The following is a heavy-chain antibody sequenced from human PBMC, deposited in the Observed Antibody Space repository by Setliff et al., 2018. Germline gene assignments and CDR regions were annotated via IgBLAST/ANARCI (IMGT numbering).Heavy chain of an antibody. V-gene: IGHV4-59*01. D-gene: IGHD3-10*01. CDR1: SGSLNSYY. J-gene: IGHJ4*02. Sequence: SETLSLTCTVSSGSLNSYYWSWVRQSPGKGLEWIGFVHFGGDTNYNPSLKSRVTMSAVTSNNQFSLNLRSVTAADTAVYFCARQPSSGAYYNPRPYYFDSWGQGTLVTVSS. CDR3: ARQPSSGAYYNPRPYYFDS. CDR2: VHFGGDT.